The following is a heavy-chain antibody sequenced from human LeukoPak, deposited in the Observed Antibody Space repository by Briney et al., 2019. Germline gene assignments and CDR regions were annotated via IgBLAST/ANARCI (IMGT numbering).Heavy chain of an antibody. CDR1: GFTFSTNS. Sequence: EGSLGLSCAASGFTFSTNSMNWVRQAPGKGLEWVSSISSSSSYMFYADSVKGRFTISRDNAKKSLYLQMNSLRAEDTAVYYCAKDRGSGSYYYMDVWGKGTTVTVSS. CDR3: AKDRGSGSYYYMDV. D-gene: IGHD1-26*01. CDR2: ISSSSSYM. V-gene: IGHV3-21*01. J-gene: IGHJ6*03.